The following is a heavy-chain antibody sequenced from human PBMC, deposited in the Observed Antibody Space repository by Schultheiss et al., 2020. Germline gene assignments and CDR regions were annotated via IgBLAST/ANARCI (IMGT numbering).Heavy chain of an antibody. D-gene: IGHD4-17*01. Sequence: SETLSLTCAVYGGSFSGYYWSWIRQPPGKGLEWIGYIYYSGSTYYNPSLKSRVTISVDTSKNQFSLKLSSVTAADTAVYYCARETVTTSPDVWGQGTTVTGSS. CDR2: IYYSGST. CDR3: ARETVTTSPDV. CDR1: GGSFSGYY. V-gene: IGHV4-34*09. J-gene: IGHJ6*02.